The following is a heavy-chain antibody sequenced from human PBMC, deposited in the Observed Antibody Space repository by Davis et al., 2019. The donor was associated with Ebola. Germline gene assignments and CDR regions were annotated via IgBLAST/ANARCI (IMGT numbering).Heavy chain of an antibody. CDR3: VKDANMAGRPERGDWHFDV. Sequence: GESLKISCSASGFTFSSLAMHWVRQAPGKGLESVSAISSNGGGAFYADSVKGRFTISRDNSKNTLYLQMNSLRPEDTAVYYCVKDANMAGRPERGDWHFDVWGRGTLVTVSS. J-gene: IGHJ2*01. CDR1: GFTFSSLA. V-gene: IGHV3-64D*08. CDR2: ISSNGGGA. D-gene: IGHD6-6*01.